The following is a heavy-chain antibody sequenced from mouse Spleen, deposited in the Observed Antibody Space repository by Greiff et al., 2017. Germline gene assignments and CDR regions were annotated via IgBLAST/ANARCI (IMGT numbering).Heavy chain of an antibody. CDR2: IDPNSGGT. Sequence: VKLQESGAELVKPGASVKLSCKASGYTFTSYWMHWVKQRPGRGLEWIGRIDPNSGGTKYNEKFKSKATLTVDKPSSTAYMQLSSLTSEDSAVYYCTRSGGDYEDAMDYWGQGTSVTVSS. D-gene: IGHD1-1*01. CDR3: TRSGGDYEDAMDY. V-gene: IGHV1S36*01. CDR1: GYTFTSYW. J-gene: IGHJ4*01.